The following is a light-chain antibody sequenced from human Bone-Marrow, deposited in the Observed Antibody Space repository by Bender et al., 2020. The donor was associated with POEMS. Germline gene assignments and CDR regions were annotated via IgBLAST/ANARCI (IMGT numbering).Light chain of an antibody. CDR1: SGNIASNY. J-gene: IGLJ2*01. CDR2: DDN. CDR3: QSYDSNIVV. Sequence: FVLTQPHSVSESPGKTVTISCTRSSGNIASNYVQWFQQRPGSSPTTVIYDDNQRPSGVPDRFSGSIDSSSNSASLIISGLKTEDEADYYCQSYDSNIVVFGGGTQLTVL. V-gene: IGLV6-57*01.